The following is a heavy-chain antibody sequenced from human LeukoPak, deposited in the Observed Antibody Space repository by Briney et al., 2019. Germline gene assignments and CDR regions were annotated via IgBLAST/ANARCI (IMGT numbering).Heavy chain of an antibody. CDR2: IYDTGST. CDR1: GDSISNYY. V-gene: IGHV4-59*01. D-gene: IGHD4/OR15-4a*01. Sequence: PSETLSLTCTVSGDSISNYYWSWIRQSPGKGLEWIGYIYDTGSTNFNPSLQSRVTISIDTSKNQFSLKLSSVTTADTAVYYCARMGAIAGASANPDYWGQGTLVSVSS. J-gene: IGHJ4*02. CDR3: ARMGAIAGASANPDY.